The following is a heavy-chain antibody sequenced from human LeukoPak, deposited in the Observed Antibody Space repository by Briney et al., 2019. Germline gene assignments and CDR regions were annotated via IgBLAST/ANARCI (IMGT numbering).Heavy chain of an antibody. CDR1: GYTFTSYY. Sequence: ASVKVSCKASGYTFTSYYMHWVRQAPGQGLEWMGIINPSGGSTSYAQKFQGRVTITRDMSTSTVYMELSSLRSEDTAVYYCARDRQTPDYFDYWGQGTLVTVSS. J-gene: IGHJ4*02. CDR2: INPSGGST. D-gene: IGHD2-15*01. V-gene: IGHV1-46*01. CDR3: ARDRQTPDYFDY.